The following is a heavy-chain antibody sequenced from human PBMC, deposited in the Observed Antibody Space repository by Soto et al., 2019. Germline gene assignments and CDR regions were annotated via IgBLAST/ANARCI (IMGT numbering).Heavy chain of an antibody. CDR1: GFTFSSYG. D-gene: IGHD3-3*01. V-gene: IGHV3-33*01. CDR3: ARGGRLRFLEWLRQEDAFDI. Sequence: QVQLVESGGGVVQPGRSLRLSCAASGFTFSSYGMHWVRQAPGKGLEWVAVIWYDGSNKYYTDSVKGRFTISRDNSKNTLYLQMNSLRAEDTAVYYCARGGRLRFLEWLRQEDAFDIWGQGTMVTVSS. CDR2: IWYDGSNK. J-gene: IGHJ3*02.